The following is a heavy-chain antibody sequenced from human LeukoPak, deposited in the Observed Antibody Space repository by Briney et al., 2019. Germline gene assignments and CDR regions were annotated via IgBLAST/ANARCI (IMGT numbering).Heavy chain of an antibody. J-gene: IGHJ4*02. CDR3: ARGTYGFDY. CDR1: GFTFSSYD. D-gene: IGHD3-10*01. V-gene: IGHV3-48*02. CDR2: ISSRSSTI. Sequence: GGSLRLSCAVSGFTFSSYDMNWVRLAPGKGLEWVSYISSRSSTIYYADSVKGRFTISRDNAKNSLYLQMNSLRDEDTAVYYCARGTYGFDYWGQGTLVTVSS.